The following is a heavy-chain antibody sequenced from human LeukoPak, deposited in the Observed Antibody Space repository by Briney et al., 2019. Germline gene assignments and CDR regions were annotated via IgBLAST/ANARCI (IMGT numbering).Heavy chain of an antibody. CDR1: GGSISSYY. CDR3: ARRRLGWYSVDY. J-gene: IGHJ4*02. D-gene: IGHD6-19*01. Sequence: SETLSLTCTVSGGSISSYYWSWIRQPPGKGLEWIGWVYHSGSTNYNPSLKSRVTISVDTSKNQFSLKLSSVTAADTAVYYCARRRLGWYSVDYWGQGTLVTVSS. V-gene: IGHV4-59*08. CDR2: VYHSGST.